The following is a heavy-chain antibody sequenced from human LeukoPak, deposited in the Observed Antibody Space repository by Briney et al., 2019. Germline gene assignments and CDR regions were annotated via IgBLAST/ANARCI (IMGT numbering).Heavy chain of an antibody. Sequence: SETLSLTCAVYGGSFSGYYWSWIRQPPGKGLEWIGEINHSGSTNYNPSLKSRVTISVDTSKNQFSLKLSSVTAADTAVYYCARGQGITIFGVVIKSSNWFDPWGQGTLVTVSS. D-gene: IGHD3-3*01. CDR3: ARGQGITIFGVVIKSSNWFDP. CDR1: GGSFSGYY. CDR2: INHSGST. J-gene: IGHJ5*02. V-gene: IGHV4-34*01.